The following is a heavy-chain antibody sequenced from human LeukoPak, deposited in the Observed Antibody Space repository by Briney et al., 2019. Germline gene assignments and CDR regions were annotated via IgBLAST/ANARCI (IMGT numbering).Heavy chain of an antibody. Sequence: SETLSLTCTVSGGSISSYYWSWIRQPPGKGLEWIGYIYYSGSTNYNPSLKSRVTISVDTSKNQFSLKLSSVTAADTAVYYCARTEYQLLSAFDIWGQGTMVTVSS. D-gene: IGHD2-2*01. CDR3: ARTEYQLLSAFDI. J-gene: IGHJ3*02. V-gene: IGHV4-59*12. CDR2: IYYSGST. CDR1: GGSISSYY.